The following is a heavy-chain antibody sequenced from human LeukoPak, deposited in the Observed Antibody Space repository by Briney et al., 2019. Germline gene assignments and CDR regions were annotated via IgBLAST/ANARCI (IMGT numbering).Heavy chain of an antibody. J-gene: IGHJ4*02. Sequence: ASETLSLTCVVSGYSIASGYYWGWIRQPPGKGLEWIASMYHSGSTYYKPSLKSRVTISVDTSKNQFSLEVNSVTAADTAVYYCARMCGGDCRGGFDYWGQGTLVTVSS. V-gene: IGHV4-38-2*01. CDR2: MYHSGST. CDR3: ARMCGGDCRGGFDY. CDR1: GYSIASGYY. D-gene: IGHD2-21*01.